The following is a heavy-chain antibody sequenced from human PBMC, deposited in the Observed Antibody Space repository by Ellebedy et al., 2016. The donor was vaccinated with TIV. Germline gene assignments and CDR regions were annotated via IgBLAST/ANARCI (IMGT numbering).Heavy chain of an antibody. CDR3: ARAQRTSFYYYYYYYTDV. Sequence: GESLKISXAASGFTFSSYGMHWVRQAPGKGLEWVANIKEDASEKYYLDSVKGRFTISRDNAKNSLYLQLNSLRVEDTAVYYCARAQRTSFYYYYYYYTDVWGKGTTVTVS. CDR1: GFTFSSYG. D-gene: IGHD2-2*01. J-gene: IGHJ6*03. CDR2: IKEDASEK. V-gene: IGHV3-7*01.